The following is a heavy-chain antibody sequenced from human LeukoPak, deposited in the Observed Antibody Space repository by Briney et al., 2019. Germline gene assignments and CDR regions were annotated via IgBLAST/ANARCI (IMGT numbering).Heavy chain of an antibody. J-gene: IGHJ2*01. D-gene: IGHD6-13*01. V-gene: IGHV3-13*05. CDR1: GFTFSSYD. CDR2: IGTAGDP. Sequence: PGGSLRLSCAASGFTFSSYDMHWVRQATGGGLEWVSSIGTAGDPYYPASVKGRFTISRENAKNSLYLQMNSLRAGDTAVYYCARCIAAAGTSNWYFDLWGRGTLVTVSS. CDR3: ARCIAAAGTSNWYFDL.